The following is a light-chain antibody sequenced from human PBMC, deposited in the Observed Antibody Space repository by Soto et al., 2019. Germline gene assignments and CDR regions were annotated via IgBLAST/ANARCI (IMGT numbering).Light chain of an antibody. CDR2: GDN. J-gene: IGLJ2*01. CDR3: QSYDRSLSGSV. Sequence: QSVLTQPPSVSGAPGQGVTISCTGSSSNIGAGYDVHWYQHFPGTAPKLLIYGDNNRPSGVPDRFSGSKSGTSASLAITGLQAEDDADYSCQSYDRSLSGSVFGGGTKLTVL. V-gene: IGLV1-40*01. CDR1: SSNIGAGYD.